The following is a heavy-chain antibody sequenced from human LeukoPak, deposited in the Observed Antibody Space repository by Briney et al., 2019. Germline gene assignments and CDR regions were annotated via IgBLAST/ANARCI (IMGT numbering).Heavy chain of an antibody. J-gene: IGHJ5*02. CDR3: AKGTYCSGGLGWFDP. Sequence: PGRSLRLSCAASGFTFDDYAMHWVRQAPGKGLEWVSGISWNSGSIGYADSVKGRFIISRDNAKNSLYLQMNSLRAEDTALYYCAKGTYCSGGLGWFDPWGQGTLVTVSS. CDR2: ISWNSGSI. D-gene: IGHD2-8*02. V-gene: IGHV3-9*01. CDR1: GFTFDDYA.